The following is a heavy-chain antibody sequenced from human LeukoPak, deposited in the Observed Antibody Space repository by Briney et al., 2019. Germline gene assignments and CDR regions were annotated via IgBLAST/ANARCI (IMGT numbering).Heavy chain of an antibody. D-gene: IGHD5-12*01. Sequence: PSETLSLTCTVSGGSISSYYWSWIRQPPGKGLEWIAEINHSGSTNYNPSLKSRVTISADTSKNQFSLKMNSVTAADTAVYYCARARETVAIDYWGQGTLVTVSS. CDR3: ARARETVAIDY. J-gene: IGHJ4*02. CDR2: INHSGST. CDR1: GGSISSYY. V-gene: IGHV4-34*01.